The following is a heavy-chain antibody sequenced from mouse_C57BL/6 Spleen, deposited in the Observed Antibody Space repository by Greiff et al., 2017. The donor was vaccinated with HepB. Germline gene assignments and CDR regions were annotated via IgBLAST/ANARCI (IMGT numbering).Heavy chain of an antibody. CDR1: GYTFTSYW. CDR2: IDPSDSYT. V-gene: IGHV1-69*01. D-gene: IGHD1-1*01. J-gene: IGHJ1*03. Sequence: QVQLQQPGAELVMPGASVKLSCKASGYTFTSYWMHWVKQRPGQGLEWIGEIDPSDSYTNYNQKFKGKSTLTVDKSSSTAYMQLSSLTSEDSAVYYCARAVPYQTGGYFDVWGTGTTVTVSS. CDR3: ARAVPYQTGGYFDV.